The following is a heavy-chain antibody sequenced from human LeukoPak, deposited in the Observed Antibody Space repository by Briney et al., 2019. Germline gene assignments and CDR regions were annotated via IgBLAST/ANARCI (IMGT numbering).Heavy chain of an antibody. CDR1: GSTFSDYY. CDR3: ARGPDPYYDFWSGYYTYYYYYYMDV. V-gene: IGHV3-11*04. D-gene: IGHD3-3*01. CDR2: ISSNGSTI. J-gene: IGHJ6*03. Sequence: GGSLRLSCAASGSTFSDYYMSWIRQAPGKGLEWVSYISSNGSTIYYADSVKGRFTISRDNAKNSLYLQMNSLRAEDTAVYYCARGPDPYYDFWSGYYTYYYYYYMDVWGKGTTVTVSS.